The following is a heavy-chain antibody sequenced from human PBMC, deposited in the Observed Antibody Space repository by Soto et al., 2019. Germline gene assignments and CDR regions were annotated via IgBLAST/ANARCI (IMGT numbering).Heavy chain of an antibody. Sequence: GGSLRLSCAASGFTFSSYGMHWVRQAPGKGLEWVAFISYDGSNKYYADSVKGRFTISRDNSKNTLYLQMNSLRAEDTAVYYCAKDQYGYYYGMDVWGQGTTVTVSS. J-gene: IGHJ6*02. V-gene: IGHV3-30*18. CDR2: ISYDGSNK. CDR1: GFTFSSYG. CDR3: AKDQYGYYYGMDV. D-gene: IGHD3-10*01.